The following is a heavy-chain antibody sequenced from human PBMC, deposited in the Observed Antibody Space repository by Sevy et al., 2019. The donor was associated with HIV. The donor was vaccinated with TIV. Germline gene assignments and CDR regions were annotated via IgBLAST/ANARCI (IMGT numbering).Heavy chain of an antibody. CDR2: ISPTGGTT. CDR3: AKDLEQQLGPDY. D-gene: IGHD6-13*01. J-gene: IGHJ4*02. V-gene: IGHV3-23*01. Sequence: GGSLRLSCAASGFTFSSYDMSWVRQAPGKGLEWVSGISPTGGTTHYAESVKGRFIISIDNSKKTLFLQMNSLRAEDTALYYCAKDLEQQLGPDYWGQGTQVTVS. CDR1: GFTFSSYD.